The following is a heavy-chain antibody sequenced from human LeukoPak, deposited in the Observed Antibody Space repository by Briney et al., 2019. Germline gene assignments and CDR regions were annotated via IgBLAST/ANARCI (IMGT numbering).Heavy chain of an antibody. J-gene: IGHJ4*02. CDR1: GYTLTELS. V-gene: IGHV1-24*01. D-gene: IGHD4-17*01. CDR3: ARDYGDYVRYFDY. CDR2: FDPEDGET. Sequence: GASVKVSCKVSGYTLTELSMHWVRQAPGKGLEWMGGFDPEDGETIYAQKFQGRVTMTRDTSTSTVYMELSSLRSEDTAVYYCARDYGDYVRYFDYWGQGTLVTVSS.